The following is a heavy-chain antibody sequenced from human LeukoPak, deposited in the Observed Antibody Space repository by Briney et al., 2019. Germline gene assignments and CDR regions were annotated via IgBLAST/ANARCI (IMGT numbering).Heavy chain of an antibody. Sequence: PSETLSLTCTVSGGSISNYYWSWIRQPAGKGLEWIGRIYPNGGTNYNPSLKSRATMPVDTSKNQFSLKLTSVTAADTAMYYCARTKRTSHYYFDYWGQGTLATVSS. V-gene: IGHV4-4*07. CDR1: GGSISNYY. J-gene: IGHJ4*02. CDR3: ARTKRTSHYYFDY. CDR2: IYPNGGT. D-gene: IGHD2-2*01.